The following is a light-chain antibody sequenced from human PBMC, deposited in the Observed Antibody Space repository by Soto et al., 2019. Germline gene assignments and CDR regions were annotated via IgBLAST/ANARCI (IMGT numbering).Light chain of an antibody. J-gene: IGKJ4*01. V-gene: IGKV3-15*01. CDR1: QSVTSK. CDR3: QQYDNWPLT. Sequence: EIVMTQSPATLSVSPGERATLSCRASQSVTSKLGWYQQKPGQSPRLLIYGASTRATGIPARFSGSGSGTGFTLTISSLQSEDFVVYYCQQYDNWPLTFGGGTKVDIK. CDR2: GAS.